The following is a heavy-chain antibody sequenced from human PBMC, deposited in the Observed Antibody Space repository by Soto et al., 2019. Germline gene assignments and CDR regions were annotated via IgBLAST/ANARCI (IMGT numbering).Heavy chain of an antibody. V-gene: IGHV1-69*13. Sequence: GASVKVSCKASGGTFSSYAISWVRQAPGQGLEWMGGIIPIFGTANYAQKFQGRVTITADESTSTAYMELSSLRSEDTAVYYFARWSEGYDYVWGSGNWFDPWGQGTLVTVSS. CDR3: ARWSEGYDYVWGSGNWFDP. J-gene: IGHJ5*02. D-gene: IGHD3-16*01. CDR1: GGTFSSYA. CDR2: IIPIFGTA.